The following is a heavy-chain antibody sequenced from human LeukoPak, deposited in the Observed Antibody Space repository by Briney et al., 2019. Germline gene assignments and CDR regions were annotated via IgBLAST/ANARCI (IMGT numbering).Heavy chain of an antibody. CDR3: ASDTYYYDSSGYYRDAFDV. Sequence: GGSLRLSCAASGFTFSSYWMHWVRQAPGKGLVWVSRINSDGSSTSYADSVKGRFTISRDNAKNTLYLQMNSLRAEDTAVYYGASDTYYYDSSGYYRDAFDVWGQGTMVTVSS. CDR1: GFTFSSYW. J-gene: IGHJ3*01. D-gene: IGHD3-22*01. V-gene: IGHV3-74*01. CDR2: INSDGSST.